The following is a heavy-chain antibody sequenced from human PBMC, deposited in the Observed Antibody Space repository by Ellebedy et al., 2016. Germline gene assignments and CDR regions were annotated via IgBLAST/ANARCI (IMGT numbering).Heavy chain of an antibody. Sequence: SETLSLTCTVSGGSISSYYWSWIRQPPGKGLEWIGYIYYSGSTNYNPSLKSRVTISVDTSKNQFPLKLSSVTAADTAVYYCARGYSSGWYRPKLDYWGQGTLVTVSS. CDR1: GGSISSYY. CDR3: ARGYSSGWYRPKLDY. D-gene: IGHD6-19*01. V-gene: IGHV4-59*01. CDR2: IYYSGST. J-gene: IGHJ4*02.